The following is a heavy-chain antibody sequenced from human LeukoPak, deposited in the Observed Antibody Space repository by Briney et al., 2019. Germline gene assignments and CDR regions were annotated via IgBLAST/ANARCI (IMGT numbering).Heavy chain of an antibody. CDR1: GGSISTYY. J-gene: IGHJ3*02. D-gene: IGHD3-10*01. CDR3: ASGGYYGSGAFHI. Sequence: SETLSLTCTFSGGSISTYYWSWIRQPPGKGLEWIGYISYSGSTNYSPSLKSRVTISEDTSKNQFYLKLSSVTAADTAVYYCASGGYYGSGAFHIWGQGTMVTVSS. CDR2: ISYSGST. V-gene: IGHV4-59*01.